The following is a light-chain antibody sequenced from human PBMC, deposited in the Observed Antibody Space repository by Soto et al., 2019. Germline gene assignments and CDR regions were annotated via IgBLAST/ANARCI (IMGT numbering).Light chain of an antibody. J-gene: IGLJ1*01. CDR2: EVS. CDR3: CSYARSSTLYV. CDR1: SSDVGSYNL. Sequence: QSVLTQPASVSGSPGQSITITCTGTSSDVGSYNLDSWYQQHPGKAPKLMIYEVSKRPSGVSNRFSGSKSGNTASLTISGLLAEDEADYYCCSYARSSTLYVFGTGTKLTVL. V-gene: IGLV2-23*02.